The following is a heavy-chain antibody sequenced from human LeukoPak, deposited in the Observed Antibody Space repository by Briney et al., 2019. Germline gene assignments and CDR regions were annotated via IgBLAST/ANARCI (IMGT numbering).Heavy chain of an antibody. CDR3: ARGFVYCGGDCYQSERAFDI. Sequence: GASVKVSCKASGYTFTGYYMHWVRQAPGKGLEWMGWINPNSGGTKYAQKFQGRVTMTTDTSISTAYMELSGLRSDDMAVYYCARGFVYCGGDCYQSERAFDIWGQGTMVSVSS. CDR2: INPNSGGT. V-gene: IGHV1-2*02. J-gene: IGHJ3*02. CDR1: GYTFTGYY. D-gene: IGHD2-21*01.